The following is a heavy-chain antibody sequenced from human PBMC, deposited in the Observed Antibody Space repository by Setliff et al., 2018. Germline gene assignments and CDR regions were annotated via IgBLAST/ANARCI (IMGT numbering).Heavy chain of an antibody. CDR1: GFSFSDAW. Sequence: GGSLRLSCTASGFSFSDAWMNWVRLVPGKGLEWVGRIKRRSDGATIDYAAPMKGRFTISREDSEDTLYLQMNSLKTEDTAVYYCNRWATTQSYCAYWGQGTLVTVSS. J-gene: IGHJ4*02. CDR3: NRWATTQSYCAY. V-gene: IGHV3-15*07. CDR2: IKRRSDGATI.